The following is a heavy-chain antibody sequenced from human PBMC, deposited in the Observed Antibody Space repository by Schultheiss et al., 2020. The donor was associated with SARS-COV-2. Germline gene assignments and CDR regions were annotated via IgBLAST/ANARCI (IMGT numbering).Heavy chain of an antibody. J-gene: IGHJ4*02. Sequence: SETLSLTCTVSGGSISSYYWSWIRQPPGKGLEWIGYIYYSGSTYYNPSLKSRVTISVDTSKNQFSLKLSSVTAADTAVYYCARGVEWELLLGFWGQGTLVTVSS. D-gene: IGHD1-26*01. CDR1: GGSISSYY. CDR2: IYYSGST. CDR3: ARGVEWELLLGF. V-gene: IGHV4-59*08.